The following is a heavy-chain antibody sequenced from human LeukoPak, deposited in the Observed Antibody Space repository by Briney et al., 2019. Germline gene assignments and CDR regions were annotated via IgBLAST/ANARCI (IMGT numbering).Heavy chain of an antibody. J-gene: IGHJ6*02. CDR2: IYSGGST. CDR3: ARDKVGDYYYYGMDV. D-gene: IGHD3-10*01. V-gene: IGHV3-66*01. CDR1: GFTVSSNY. Sequence: PGGSLRLSCAASGFTVSSNYMSWVRQAPGKGLEWVSVIYSGGSTYYADSVKGRFTISRDNSKSTLYLQMNSLRAEDTAVYYCARDKVGDYYYYGMDVWGQGTTVTVSS.